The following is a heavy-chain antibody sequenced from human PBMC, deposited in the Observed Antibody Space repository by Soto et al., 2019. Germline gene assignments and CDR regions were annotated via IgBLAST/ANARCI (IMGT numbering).Heavy chain of an antibody. CDR1: GFTFSRYG. CDR2: ISYDGSNK. V-gene: IGHV3-30*18. D-gene: IGHD2-15*01. J-gene: IGHJ4*02. CDR3: AKSMTRYCSGGSCYGFDY. Sequence: GGSLRLSCAASGFTFSRYGMQWVRQAPGKGLEWVAVISYDGSNKYYADSVKGRFTISRDNSKNTLYLQMNSLRAEDTAVYYCAKSMTRYCSGGSCYGFDYWGQRTLVTVSS.